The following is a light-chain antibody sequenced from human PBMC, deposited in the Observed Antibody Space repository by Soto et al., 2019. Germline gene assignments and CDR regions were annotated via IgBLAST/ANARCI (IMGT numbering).Light chain of an antibody. J-gene: IGKJ1*01. V-gene: IGKV1-5*01. CDR3: QQYNNYWT. Sequence: IQMTQSPSTLSGSVGDRVTITCRASQTISSWLAWYQQKPGKAPKRLIYAASSLESGVPSRFSGSGSATEFTLTISSLQPDDFATYYCQQYNNYWTFGQGTKV. CDR1: QTISSW. CDR2: AAS.